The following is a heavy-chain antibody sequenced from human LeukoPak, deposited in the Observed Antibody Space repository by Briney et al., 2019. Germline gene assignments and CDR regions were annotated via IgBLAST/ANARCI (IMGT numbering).Heavy chain of an antibody. CDR1: GGSISSYY. Sequence: SESLSLTCTVSGGSISSYYWSWIWQPAGKGLEWSGEINHIGSTNYNPSLTSRVTISVDTIKKQFSLKLRSVTAADTAVYYWASRRRAVAVNYWGQGTLVTVSS. CDR2: INHIGST. CDR3: ASRRRAVAVNY. D-gene: IGHD6-19*01. J-gene: IGHJ4*02. V-gene: IGHV4-34*01.